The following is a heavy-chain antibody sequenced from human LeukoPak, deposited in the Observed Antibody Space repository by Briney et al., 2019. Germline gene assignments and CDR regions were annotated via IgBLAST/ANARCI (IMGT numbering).Heavy chain of an antibody. Sequence: GGSLRLSCAASGFTFINYAMAWVRRAPGKGLEWVSAISGSGGSTFNSDSVKGRFTISRDNSKNTLYLQMNSLRAEDTALYYCATSTVAKYDYWGQGTLVAVSS. CDR3: ATSTVAKYDY. V-gene: IGHV3-23*01. J-gene: IGHJ4*02. D-gene: IGHD4-11*01. CDR1: GFTFINYA. CDR2: ISGSGGST.